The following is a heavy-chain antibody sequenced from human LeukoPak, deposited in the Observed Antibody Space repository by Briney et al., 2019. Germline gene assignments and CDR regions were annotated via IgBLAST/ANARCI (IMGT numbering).Heavy chain of an antibody. D-gene: IGHD2-2*01. V-gene: IGHV4-59*02. Sequence: PETLSLTCTDPGGSVSSYHWSCIRRPPRTGLPCIAYLSHSGSSDSNPSLTSRVTTLVDTSKNQFSLKLTSVTAADTAVYYCARARYANAWYAFDIWGHGTMVTVSS. CDR2: LSHSGSS. J-gene: IGHJ3*02. CDR1: GGSVSSYH. CDR3: ARARYANAWYAFDI.